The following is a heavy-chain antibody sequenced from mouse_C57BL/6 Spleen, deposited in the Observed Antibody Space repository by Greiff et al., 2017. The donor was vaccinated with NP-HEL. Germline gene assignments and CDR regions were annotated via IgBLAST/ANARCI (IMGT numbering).Heavy chain of an antibody. CDR1: GFTFSNYW. D-gene: IGHD2-4*01. CDR3: TVTFYYDYDY. Sequence: EVKLVESGGGLVQPGGSMKLSCVASGFTFSNYWMNWVRQSPETGLEWVAQIRLKSDNYATHYAESVKGRFTISRDDSKSSVYLQMNNLRAEDTGIYYCTVTFYYDYDYWGQGTTLPVSS. V-gene: IGHV6-3*01. CDR2: IRLKSDNYAT. J-gene: IGHJ2*01.